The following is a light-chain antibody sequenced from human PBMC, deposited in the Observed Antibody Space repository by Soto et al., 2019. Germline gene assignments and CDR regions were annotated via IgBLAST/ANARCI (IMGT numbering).Light chain of an antibody. CDR2: KVS. Sequence: DVVMTQSPLFLPVTLGQPASISCRSSESLVFSDENTYLTWLHQRPGQSPRRLIYKVSKRGSGVPDRVSGSGSGTDFTLKISRVEAEDVGLYDCVQGTHWPRKFGQGTKVEI. CDR3: VQGTHWPRK. CDR1: ESLVFSDENTY. J-gene: IGKJ1*01. V-gene: IGKV2-30*01.